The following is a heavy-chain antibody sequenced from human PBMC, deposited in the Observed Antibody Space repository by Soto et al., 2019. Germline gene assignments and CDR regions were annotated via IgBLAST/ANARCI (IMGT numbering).Heavy chain of an antibody. D-gene: IGHD6-13*01. CDR3: ARDSSSWSNPYYYYYGMDV. CDR2: IIPIFGTA. V-gene: IGHV1-69*05. J-gene: IGHJ6*02. CDR1: GGTFSSYA. Sequence: GASVKVSCKASGGTFSSYAISWVRQAPGQGLEWMGGIIPIFGTANYAQKFQGWVTMTRDTSISTAYMELSRLRSDDTAVYYCARDSSSWSNPYYYYYGMDVWGQGTTVTVSS.